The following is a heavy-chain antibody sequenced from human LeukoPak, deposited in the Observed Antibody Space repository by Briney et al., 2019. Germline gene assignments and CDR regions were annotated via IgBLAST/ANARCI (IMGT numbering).Heavy chain of an antibody. CDR3: ARDQGQWLVLGVFDY. J-gene: IGHJ4*02. V-gene: IGHV3-30*04. CDR1: GFTFSSYA. D-gene: IGHD6-19*01. Sequence: GGSLRLSCAASGFTFSSYAMHWVRQAPGKGLEWVAVISYDGSNKYYADSVKGRFTISRDNSKNTLYQQMNSLRAEDTAVYYCARDQGQWLVLGVFDYWGQGTLVTVSS. CDR2: ISYDGSNK.